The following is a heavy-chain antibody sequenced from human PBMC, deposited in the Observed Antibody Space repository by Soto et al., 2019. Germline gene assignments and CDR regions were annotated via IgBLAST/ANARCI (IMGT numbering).Heavy chain of an antibody. Sequence: SESLSLTCTVSGGSISNYYWSWIRQAPGKGLEWIGYIYYSGSTKYNPSLKSRVTTSLDTSKNQFSLKLSSVTVADTAVYYCANYDSSGYGMDYWGQGNLVTVSS. V-gene: IGHV4-59*01. J-gene: IGHJ4*02. CDR3: ANYDSSGYGMDY. D-gene: IGHD3-22*01. CDR1: GGSISNYY. CDR2: IYYSGST.